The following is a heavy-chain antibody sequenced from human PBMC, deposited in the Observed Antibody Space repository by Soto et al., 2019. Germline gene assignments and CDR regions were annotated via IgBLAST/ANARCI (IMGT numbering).Heavy chain of an antibody. J-gene: IGHJ5*02. CDR1: GGSISSSSYY. Sequence: PSETLSLTCTVSGGSISSSSYYWGWIRQPPGKGLEWIGSIYYSGCTYYNPSLKSRVTISVDTSKNQFSLKLSSVTAADTAVYYCARGAGAAADFGRNWFDPWGQGTLVTV. CDR2: IYYSGCT. V-gene: IGHV4-39*01. CDR3: ARGAGAAADFGRNWFDP. D-gene: IGHD6-13*01.